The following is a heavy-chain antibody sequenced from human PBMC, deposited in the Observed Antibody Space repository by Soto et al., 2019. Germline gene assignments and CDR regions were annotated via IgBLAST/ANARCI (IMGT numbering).Heavy chain of an antibody. V-gene: IGHV3-33*01. CDR3: ARRRGFPYYYGMDV. CDR2: IWYDGSNK. J-gene: IGHJ6*02. CDR1: GFTFSSYG. D-gene: IGHD5-12*01. Sequence: PGGSLRLSCAASGFTFSSYGMHWVRQAPGKGLEWVAVIWYDGSNKYYADSVKGRFTISRDNSKNTLYLQMNSLRAADTAVYYCARRRGFPYYYGMDVWGQGTTVTVSS.